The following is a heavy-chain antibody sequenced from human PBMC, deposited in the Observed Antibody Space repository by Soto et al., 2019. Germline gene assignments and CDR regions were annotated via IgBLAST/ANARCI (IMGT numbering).Heavy chain of an antibody. Sequence: PGESLKISCKGSGYSFAGYWITWVRQKPGKGLEWMGRIDPSDSQTYYSPSFRGHVTIPVTKSITTVFLQWSSLRASDTAMYYCARQIYDSDTGPNFQYYFDSWGQGTQVTVS. CDR2: IDPSDSQT. D-gene: IGHD3-22*01. CDR3: ARQIYDSDTGPNFQYYFDS. V-gene: IGHV5-10-1*01. J-gene: IGHJ4*02. CDR1: GYSFAGYW.